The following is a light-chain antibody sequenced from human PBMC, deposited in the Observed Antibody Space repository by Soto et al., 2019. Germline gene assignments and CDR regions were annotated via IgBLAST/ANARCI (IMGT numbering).Light chain of an antibody. CDR3: QQYVSSPWA. CDR2: GAS. V-gene: IGKV3-20*01. CDR1: QSVTNSF. J-gene: IGKJ1*01. Sequence: EIVMTQSPATLSVSPGERATLSCRASQSVTNSFLAWYQQKPGQAPRLLIYGASRRATGSPDRFTGSGSGTDFTLTISRLEPEDFAVYYCQQYVSSPWAFGQGTKVDIK.